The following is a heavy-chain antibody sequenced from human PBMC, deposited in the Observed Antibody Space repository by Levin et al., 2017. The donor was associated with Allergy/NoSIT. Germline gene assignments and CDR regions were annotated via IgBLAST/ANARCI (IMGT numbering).Heavy chain of an antibody. D-gene: IGHD6-19*01. V-gene: IGHV3-30-3*01. CDR2: ISYDGSNK. CDR3: ASPLRDSSGWVGDY. CDR1: GFTFSSYA. Sequence: GGSLRLSCAASGFTFSSYAMHWVRQAPGKGLEWVAVISYDGSNKYYADSVKGRFTISRDNSKNTLYLQMNSLRAEDTAVYYCASPLRDSSGWVGDYWGQGTLVTVSS. J-gene: IGHJ4*02.